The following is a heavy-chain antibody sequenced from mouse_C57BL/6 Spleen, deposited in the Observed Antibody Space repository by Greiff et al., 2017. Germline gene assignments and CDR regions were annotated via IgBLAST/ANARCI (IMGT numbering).Heavy chain of an antibody. D-gene: IGHD1-1*01. CDR3: ARRGYYNGSSYDAMDY. Sequence: EVQLQQSGPELVKPGASVKISCKASGYTFTDYYMNWVKQSHGKSLEWIGDINPNNGGTSYNQKFKGKVTLTVDKSSSTAYMELRSLTSEDSAVYYCARRGYYNGSSYDAMDYWGQGTSVTVSS. CDR2: INPNNGGT. CDR1: GYTFTDYY. J-gene: IGHJ4*01. V-gene: IGHV1-26*01.